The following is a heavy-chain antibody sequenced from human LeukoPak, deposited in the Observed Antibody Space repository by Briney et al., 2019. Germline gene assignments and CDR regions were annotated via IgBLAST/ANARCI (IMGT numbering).Heavy chain of an antibody. CDR3: ARDGGGSNPEGGLSDY. CDR1: GYTFTSYG. V-gene: IGHV1-18*01. D-gene: IGHD1-26*01. J-gene: IGHJ4*02. Sequence: LWASVKVSCKASGYTFTSYGISWVRQAPGQGLEWMGWISAYNGNTNYAQKLQGRVTMTTDTSTSTAYMELRSLRSDDTAVYYCARDGGGSNPEGGLSDYWGQGTLVTVSS. CDR2: ISAYNGNT.